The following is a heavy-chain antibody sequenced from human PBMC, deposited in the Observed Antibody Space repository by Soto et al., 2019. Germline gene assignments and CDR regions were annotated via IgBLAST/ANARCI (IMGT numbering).Heavy chain of an antibody. CDR3: AMSAGYGGAFDV. J-gene: IGHJ3*01. CDR2: ITNNGDTT. D-gene: IGHD5-12*01. CDR1: GFTFSIYA. Sequence: EKQLVESGGALAQPGGSLRLSCVGSGFTFSIYALTWVRQAPGKGLEWVSLITNNGDTTFFGDSVKGRFSISRDNYMNTLYLQLENLRAEETAVYYCAMSAGYGGAFDVWGQGTMVAVSS. V-gene: IGHV3-23*04.